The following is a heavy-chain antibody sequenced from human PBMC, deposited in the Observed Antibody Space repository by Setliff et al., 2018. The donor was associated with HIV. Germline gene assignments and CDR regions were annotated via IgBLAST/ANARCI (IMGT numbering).Heavy chain of an antibody. CDR1: GSSINDSY. J-gene: IGHJ4*02. V-gene: IGHV4-59*01. D-gene: IGHD6-13*01. Sequence: SETLSLTCTVSGSSINDSYWSWIRQPPGKGLEWIGYIYYSGSTNYNPSLKSRVTISVDTSKNQFSLKLSSVTAADTAVYYCARRYSSSWYFDYWGRGTLVTVSS. CDR3: ARRYSSSWYFDY. CDR2: IYYSGST.